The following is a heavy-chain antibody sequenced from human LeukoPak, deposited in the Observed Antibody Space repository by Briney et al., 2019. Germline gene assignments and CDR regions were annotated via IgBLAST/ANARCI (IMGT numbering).Heavy chain of an antibody. CDR1: GFTFSSCA. D-gene: IGHD3-10*01. Sequence: QPGGSLRLSCVASGFTFSSCAMSWVRQAPGKGLEWVSAISGGGDTTYADSVKGRFTISRDNSKNTLYLQMNSLRAEDTAVYYCVNYYGSGSYAVYWGQGTLVTVSS. V-gene: IGHV3-23*01. J-gene: IGHJ4*02. CDR2: ISGGGDTT. CDR3: VNYYGSGSYAVY.